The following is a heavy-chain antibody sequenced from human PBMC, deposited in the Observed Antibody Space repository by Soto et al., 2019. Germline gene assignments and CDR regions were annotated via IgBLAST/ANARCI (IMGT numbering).Heavy chain of an antibody. D-gene: IGHD6-19*01. J-gene: IGHJ3*02. V-gene: IGHV1-3*01. Sequence: GASVKVSCKASGYTFTSYAMHWVRQDPGQRLEWMGWINAGNGNTKYSQKFQGRVTITRDTSASTAYMELSSLRSEDTAVYYCARENSSGWYGAFDIWGQGTMVTVSS. CDR2: INAGNGNT. CDR1: GYTFTSYA. CDR3: ARENSSGWYGAFDI.